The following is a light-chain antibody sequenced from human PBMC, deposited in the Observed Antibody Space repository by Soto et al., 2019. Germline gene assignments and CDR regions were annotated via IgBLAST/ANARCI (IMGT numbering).Light chain of an antibody. Sequence: ESVLTQSPGTLSLSPGEKATLSCRASQSVNSNYLAWYQQKPGQAPRLLIYDASNRVTGIPDRFSGSGSGTDFTLTISRLEPEDFAVYYCQQYGGSAQEFGQGTKVDIK. CDR1: QSVNSNY. CDR3: QQYGGSAQE. CDR2: DAS. V-gene: IGKV3-20*01. J-gene: IGKJ1*01.